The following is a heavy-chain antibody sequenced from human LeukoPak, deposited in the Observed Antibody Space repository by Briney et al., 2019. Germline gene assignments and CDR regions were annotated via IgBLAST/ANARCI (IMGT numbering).Heavy chain of an antibody. V-gene: IGHV4-34*01. J-gene: IGHJ3*02. CDR3: ARHRRYYDILTGYYAGPLDI. CDR2: INHSGST. D-gene: IGHD3-9*01. Sequence: PSETLSLTCAVYGGSFSGYYWSWIRQPPGKGLEWIGEINHSGSTNYNPSLKSRVTISVDTSKNQFSLKLSSVTAADTAVYFCARHRRYYDILTGYYAGPLDIWGQGTQVSVSS. CDR1: GGSFSGYY.